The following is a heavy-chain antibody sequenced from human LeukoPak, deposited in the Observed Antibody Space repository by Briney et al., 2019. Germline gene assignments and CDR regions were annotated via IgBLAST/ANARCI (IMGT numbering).Heavy chain of an antibody. CDR3: AREIVSSSQPSPYYYYMDV. CDR1: GGSISSNSYY. V-gene: IGHV4-39*07. CDR2: IYYSGST. J-gene: IGHJ6*03. Sequence: SETLSLTCAVSGGSISSNSYYWGWIRQPPGTGLEWIGSIYYSGSTYYNPSLKSRVTISVDTSKNQFSLKLSSVTAADTAVYYCAREIVSSSQPSPYYYYMDVWGKGTTVTVSS. D-gene: IGHD6-6*01.